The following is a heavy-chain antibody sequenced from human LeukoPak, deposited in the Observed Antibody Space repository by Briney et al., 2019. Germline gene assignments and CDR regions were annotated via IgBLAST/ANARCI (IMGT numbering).Heavy chain of an antibody. J-gene: IGHJ4*02. D-gene: IGHD5-12*01. Sequence: SETLSLTCTVSGGSISSGGYYWSWIRQHPGKGLEWIGYIYYSGSTYYNPSLKSRVTISVDTSKNQFSLKLSSVTAADTAVYYCARARIPSGFDSGPYYFDYWGQGTLVTVSS. V-gene: IGHV4-31*03. CDR3: ARARIPSGFDSGPYYFDY. CDR1: GGSISSGGYY. CDR2: IYYSGST.